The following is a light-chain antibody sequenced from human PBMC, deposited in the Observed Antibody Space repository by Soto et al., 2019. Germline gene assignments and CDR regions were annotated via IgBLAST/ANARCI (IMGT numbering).Light chain of an antibody. V-gene: IGLV2-14*03. Sequence: QSALTQPASVSGSPGQSITISCTGTSSDVGGYNYVSWYQHHPGKAPKLTIYDVSNRPSGVSNRFSGSRSGNTASLTISGLQAEDEADYYCSSYTTSTTLVFGGGTKVTVL. CDR2: DVS. CDR3: SSYTTSTTLV. J-gene: IGLJ2*01. CDR1: SSDVGGYNY.